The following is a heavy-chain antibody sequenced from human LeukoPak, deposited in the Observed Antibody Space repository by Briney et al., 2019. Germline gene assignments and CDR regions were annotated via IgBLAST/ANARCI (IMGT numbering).Heavy chain of an antibody. CDR1: GFTFSSYA. CDR2: ISYDGSNK. J-gene: IGHJ4*02. D-gene: IGHD3-22*01. V-gene: IGHV3-30*04. CDR3: ARRGYYYDSSGYEYYFDY. Sequence: GRSLRLSCVASGFTFSSYAMHWVRQAPGKGLEWVAVISYDGSNKYYADSVKGRFTISRDNSKNTLYLQMNSLRAEDTAVYYCARRGYYYDSSGYEYYFDYWGQGTLVTVSS.